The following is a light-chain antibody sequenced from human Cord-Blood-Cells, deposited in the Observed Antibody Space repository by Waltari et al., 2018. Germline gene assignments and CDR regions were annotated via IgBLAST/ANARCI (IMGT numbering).Light chain of an antibody. Sequence: QLVLTQSPSASASLGASVKLTCTLSSGHSSYVIAWHQQQPEKGPRYLMKLNSDGSHSKGDGIPDRFSGSSSGAERYLTISSLQSEDEADYYCQTWGTGIRVVFGGGTKLTVL. J-gene: IGLJ2*01. CDR3: QTWGTGIRVV. CDR2: LNSDGSH. V-gene: IGLV4-69*01. CDR1: SGHSSYV.